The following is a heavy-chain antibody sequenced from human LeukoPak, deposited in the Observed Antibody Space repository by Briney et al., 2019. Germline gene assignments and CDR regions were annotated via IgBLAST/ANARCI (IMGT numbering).Heavy chain of an antibody. CDR3: VLGGGYCSTSSCYAGFDN. V-gene: IGHV3-23*01. CDR1: GFTFSSYA. CDR2: ISGSGDRT. J-gene: IGHJ4*02. Sequence: GGSLRLSCAASGFTFSSYAMSWVRQAPGRGLEWVSGISGSGDRTYYADSVKGRFTISRDNSKNTMFLQMNSLRAEDTAVFYCVLGGGYCSTSSCYAGFDNWGQGALVTVSS. D-gene: IGHD2-2*01.